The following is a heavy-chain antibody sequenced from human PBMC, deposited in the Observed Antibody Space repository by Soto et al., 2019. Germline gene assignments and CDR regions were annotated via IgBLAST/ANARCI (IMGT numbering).Heavy chain of an antibody. CDR3: VTSLRGYYYNY. J-gene: IGHJ4*02. V-gene: IGHV3-48*03. CDR2: ISKSGTTT. CDR1: GFTLSTYE. Sequence: PGGSLRLSCAASGFTLSTYEMMWVRQAPGKGLEWVSYISKSGTTTYYADSVRGRFTISRDNAKDSLDLQMNSLRAEDTAVYYCVTSLRGYYYNYWGQGTLVTVSS. D-gene: IGHD3-22*01.